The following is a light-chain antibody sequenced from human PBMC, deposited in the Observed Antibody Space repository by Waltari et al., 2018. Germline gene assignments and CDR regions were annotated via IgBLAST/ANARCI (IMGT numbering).Light chain of an antibody. V-gene: IGLV2-14*01. Sequence: PGQSITISCSGTDSDVGAYDFVSWYQQHPGKAPHLIIYEVSNRPSGMSNRFSASKSGNTASLTISGLQAEDEADYYCSSYTTSSAPGVFGTGTRVTVL. CDR1: DSDVGAYDF. CDR2: EVS. J-gene: IGLJ1*01. CDR3: SSYTTSSAPGV.